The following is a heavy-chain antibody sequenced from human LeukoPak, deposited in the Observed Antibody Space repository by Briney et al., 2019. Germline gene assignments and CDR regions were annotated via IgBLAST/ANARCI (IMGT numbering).Heavy chain of an antibody. CDR1: GGSFSGYY. CDR2: INHGGST. Sequence: SETLSLTCAVYGGSFSGYYWSWIRQPPGKGLEWIGEINHGGSTNYNPSLKSRVTISVDTSKNQFSLKLSSVTAADTAVYYCARSRRRYCSSTSCYSRGFDYWGQGTLVTVSS. V-gene: IGHV4-34*01. J-gene: IGHJ4*02. D-gene: IGHD2-2*02. CDR3: ARSRRRYCSSTSCYSRGFDY.